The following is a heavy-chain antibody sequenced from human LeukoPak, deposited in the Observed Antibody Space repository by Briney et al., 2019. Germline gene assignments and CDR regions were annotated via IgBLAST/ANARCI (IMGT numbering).Heavy chain of an antibody. J-gene: IGHJ4*02. V-gene: IGHV3-7*01. CDR3: AKVEGTTIY. CDR1: GFTFSTYW. D-gene: IGHD1-7*01. Sequence: GGSLRLSCAASGFTFSTYWMSWVRQAPGKGLEWVANIKQDGSEQYYVDSVKGRFTISRDNAKNSLYLQMNTLRPEDTAVYYCAKVEGTTIYWGQGTLVTVSS. CDR2: IKQDGSEQ.